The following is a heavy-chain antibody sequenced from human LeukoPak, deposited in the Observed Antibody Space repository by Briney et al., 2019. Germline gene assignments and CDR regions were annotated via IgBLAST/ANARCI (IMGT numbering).Heavy chain of an antibody. Sequence: SETLSLTCTVSGGSISNYYWSWLRQPPGKGLEWIGYIHYSGSTTYNPSLKSRVTMSVDTSKNQFSLKLNSVTAADTAVYFCARDHHGSSYWGQGTLVAVSS. D-gene: IGHD6-13*01. CDR2: IHYSGST. J-gene: IGHJ4*02. CDR1: GGSISNYY. CDR3: ARDHHGSSY. V-gene: IGHV4-59*01.